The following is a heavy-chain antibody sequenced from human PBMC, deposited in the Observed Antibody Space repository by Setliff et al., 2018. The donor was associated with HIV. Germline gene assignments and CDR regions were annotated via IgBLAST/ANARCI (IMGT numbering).Heavy chain of an antibody. Sequence: GGSLRLSCAASGFTFRNYKFNWVRQAPGRGPEWVSSISIGSGGAIDYADSVQGRFTISRDNSKNSLYLQMNGLRVEDTGVYYCARDNLYYNLYDGSPVYGMDVWGQGTTVTVSS. CDR3: ARDNLYYNLYDGSPVYGMDV. D-gene: IGHD3-3*01. CDR2: ISIGSGGAI. V-gene: IGHV3-21*01. CDR1: GFTFRNYK. J-gene: IGHJ6*02.